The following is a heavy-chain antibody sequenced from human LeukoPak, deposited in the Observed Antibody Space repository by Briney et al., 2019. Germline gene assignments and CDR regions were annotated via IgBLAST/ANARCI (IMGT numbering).Heavy chain of an antibody. Sequence: PGGSLRLSCAASGFTFDDHAMHWVRQAPGKGLEWVSGISWNSGSIGYADSAKGRFTISRDNAKNSLYLQMNSLRAEDTALYYCAKDGWFGELLGWFDPWGQGTLVTVSS. V-gene: IGHV3-9*01. J-gene: IGHJ5*02. CDR3: AKDGWFGELLGWFDP. D-gene: IGHD3-10*01. CDR1: GFTFDDHA. CDR2: ISWNSGSI.